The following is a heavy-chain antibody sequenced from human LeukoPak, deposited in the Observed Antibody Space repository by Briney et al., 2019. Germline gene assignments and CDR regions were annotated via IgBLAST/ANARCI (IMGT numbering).Heavy chain of an antibody. J-gene: IGHJ3*02. CDR3: ARSPMRRDILTGPAFDI. CDR2: MNPNSGNT. CDR1: GYTVTSYD. Sequence: ASVKVSCKASGYTVTSYDINWVRQATGQGLEWMGWMNPNSGNTGYAQKFQGRVTMTRNTSISTAYMELSSLRSEDTAVYYCARSPMRRDILTGPAFDIWGQGTMVTVSS. V-gene: IGHV1-8*01. D-gene: IGHD3-9*01.